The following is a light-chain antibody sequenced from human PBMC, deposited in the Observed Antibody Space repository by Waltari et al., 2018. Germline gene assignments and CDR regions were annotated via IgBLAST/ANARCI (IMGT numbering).Light chain of an antibody. CDR3: VAWDDSLNAYV. CDR2: SDN. CDR1: SPNIGTNT. Sequence: QSVLTQPSSASGTPGQRVTISCSGSSPNIGTNTVNWYQHLPGTAPKVLIYSDNQRHSGVPNRFSGSKSGTSASLAIVGLQSEDEADYFCVAWDDSLNAYVFGTGTKVTVL. J-gene: IGLJ1*01. V-gene: IGLV1-44*01.